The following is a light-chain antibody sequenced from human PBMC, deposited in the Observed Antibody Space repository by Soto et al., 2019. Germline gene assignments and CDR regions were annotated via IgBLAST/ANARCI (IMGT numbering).Light chain of an antibody. CDR3: PHRGNGTRT. V-gene: IGKV3-11*01. CDR2: ETS. J-gene: IGKJ4*02. Sequence: ELVLTQSPATLSLSEGEGATLXXRASQRGSRFLAGYQQKPGTAPRPXIDETSIRATGSPARFNGSGSATKFTLSISSLEPGAFAVYYCPHRGNGTRTFGGGTNVEIK. CDR1: QRGSRF.